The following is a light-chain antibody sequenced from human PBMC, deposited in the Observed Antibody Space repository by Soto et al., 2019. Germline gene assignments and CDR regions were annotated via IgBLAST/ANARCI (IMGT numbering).Light chain of an antibody. CDR3: QQYNNWPPT. CDR2: GAS. V-gene: IGKV3-15*01. J-gene: IGKJ1*01. CDR1: ESISSEY. Sequence: IVLTQSPGTLSLSPGERASLSCRTSESISSEYLAWYQQRPGQAPRLLIYGASTRATGIPGRFSGSGSGTEFTLTISSLQSEDFAAYYCQQYNNWPPTFGQGTKVDIK.